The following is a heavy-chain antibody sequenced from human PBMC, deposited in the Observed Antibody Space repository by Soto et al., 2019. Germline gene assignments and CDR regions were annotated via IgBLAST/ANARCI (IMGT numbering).Heavy chain of an antibody. CDR3: ARVPIPAANYYYYYGMDV. J-gene: IGHJ6*02. Sequence: APVKVSCKASGYTFTGYYMHWVRQAPGQGLEWMGWINPNSGGTNYAQKFQGRVTMTRDTSISTAYMELSRLRSDDTAVYYCARVPIPAANYYYYYGMDVWGQGTTVTVSS. V-gene: IGHV1-2*02. CDR1: GYTFTGYY. D-gene: IGHD2-2*01. CDR2: INPNSGGT.